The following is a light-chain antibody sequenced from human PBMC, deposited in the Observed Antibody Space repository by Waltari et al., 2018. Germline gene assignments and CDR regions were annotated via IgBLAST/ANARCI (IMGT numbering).Light chain of an antibody. J-gene: IGLJ3*02. CDR3: ALYMGSGIWV. CDR1: SASLSTTSY. CDR2: KAN. V-gene: IGLV8-61*01. Sequence: QTVVTQEPSLSVSPGGTVTLTCALSSASLSTTSYATWYQQTPGQAPRTLVYKANARSSGVPDRFSGSILGNTAALTITGAQADDESDYYCALYMGSGIWVFGRGTRLTVL.